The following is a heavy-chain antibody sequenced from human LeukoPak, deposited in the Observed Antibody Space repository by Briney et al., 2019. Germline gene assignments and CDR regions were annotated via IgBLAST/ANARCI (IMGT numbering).Heavy chain of an antibody. J-gene: IGHJ4*02. CDR1: GDSVSDTSYY. V-gene: IGHV4-61*01. D-gene: IGHD4-17*01. Sequence: SETLSLTCTVSGDSVSDTSYYWSWIRQPPGKGLEWIGYIYYSGSTNYNPSLKSRVTISVDTSKNQFSLKLSSVTAADTAVYYCARGYYGDPGGDYWGQGTLVTVSS. CDR2: IYYSGST. CDR3: ARGYYGDPGGDY.